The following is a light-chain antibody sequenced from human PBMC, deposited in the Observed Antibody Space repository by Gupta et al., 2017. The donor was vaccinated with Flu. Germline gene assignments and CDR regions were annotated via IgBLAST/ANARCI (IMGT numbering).Light chain of an antibody. CDR2: NDS. CDR3: QVWDRGGNKVL. Sequence: STVLTQPPSASVAPGQTAKITCRGNNIGRKSVHWYRHKAGQAPELLVYNDSDRHSGIPDRISGSNSGTTATLTIRRVEAGDEADYYCQVWDRGGNKVLFGGGTKLTVL. J-gene: IGLJ3*02. CDR1: NIGRKS. V-gene: IGLV3-21*02.